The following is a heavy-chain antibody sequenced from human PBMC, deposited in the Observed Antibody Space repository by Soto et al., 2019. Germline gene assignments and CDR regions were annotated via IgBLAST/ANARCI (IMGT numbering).Heavy chain of an antibody. J-gene: IGHJ4*02. CDR2: IVVGSGNT. CDR3: AADEGYSVSDY. V-gene: IGHV1-58*01. D-gene: IGHD3-16*02. CDR1: GFTFTSSA. Sequence: GASVKVSCKASGFTFTSSAVQWVRQARGQRLEWIGWIVVGSGNTNYAQKFQERVTITGDMSTSTAYMELSSLRSEDTAVYYCAADEGYSVSDYWGQGTLVTVSS.